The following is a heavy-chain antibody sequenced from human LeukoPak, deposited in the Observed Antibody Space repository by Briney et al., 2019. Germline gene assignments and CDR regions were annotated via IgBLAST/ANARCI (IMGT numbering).Heavy chain of an antibody. CDR3: ARDRDGYSVLDY. CDR1: GGSISSYY. D-gene: IGHD5-24*01. CDR2: IYYSGST. V-gene: IGHV4-59*01. J-gene: IGHJ4*02. Sequence: SETLSLTCIVSGGSISSYYWSWIRQPPGKGLEWIGYIYYSGSTNYNPSLKSRVTISVDTSKNQFSLKLSSVTAADTAVYYCARDRDGYSVLDYWGQGTLVTVSS.